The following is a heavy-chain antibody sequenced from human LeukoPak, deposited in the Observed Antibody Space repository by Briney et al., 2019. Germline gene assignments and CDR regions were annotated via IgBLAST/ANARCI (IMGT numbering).Heavy chain of an antibody. Sequence: GGSLRLSCAASGFTFSDYYMSWIRQAPGKGLEWVSYISSSGSTIYYADSVKGRFTISRDNAKNSLYLQMNSLRAEDTAVYDCARDLTRDYDFDYWGQGTLVTVSS. J-gene: IGHJ4*02. D-gene: IGHD4-17*01. CDR1: GFTFSDYY. CDR3: ARDLTRDYDFDY. V-gene: IGHV3-11*04. CDR2: ISSSGSTI.